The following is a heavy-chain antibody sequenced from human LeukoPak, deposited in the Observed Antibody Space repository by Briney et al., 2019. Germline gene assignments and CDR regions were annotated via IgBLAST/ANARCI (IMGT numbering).Heavy chain of an antibody. J-gene: IGHJ3*02. Sequence: SETLSLTCTVSCGSISSYYRSSIRQPPGKGLEWIGYIYYSGSTNYNPSLKSRVTISVDTSKNQFSLKLSSVTAALTAVYYSPRGQATEMYYDFWSGYSDAFDIWGQGKMVTVSS. CDR3: PRGQATEMYYDFWSGYSDAFDI. V-gene: IGHV4-59*01. CDR1: CGSISSYY. CDR2: IYYSGST. D-gene: IGHD3-3*01.